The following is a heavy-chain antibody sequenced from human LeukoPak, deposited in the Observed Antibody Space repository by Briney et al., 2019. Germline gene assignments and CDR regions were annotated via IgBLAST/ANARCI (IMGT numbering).Heavy chain of an antibody. CDR2: IYYSGST. D-gene: IGHD3-22*01. CDR1: GGSISSYY. CDR3: ARDTGFLTMIDPRGAWFDP. J-gene: IGHJ5*02. Sequence: SETLSLTCTVSGGSISSYYWSRIRQPPGKGLEWIGYIYYSGSTNYNPSLKSRVTISVDTSKNQFSLKLSSVTAADTAVYYCARDTGFLTMIDPRGAWFDPWGQGTLVTVSS. V-gene: IGHV4-59*01.